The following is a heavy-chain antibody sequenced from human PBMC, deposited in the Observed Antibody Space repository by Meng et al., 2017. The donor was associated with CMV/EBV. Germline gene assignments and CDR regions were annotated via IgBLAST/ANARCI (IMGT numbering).Heavy chain of an antibody. V-gene: IGHV3-43*01. CDR2: INWYGGST. J-gene: IGHJ6*02. CDR3: AKGLGGSSSTYYYYGMDV. Sequence: GESLKISCAASGFTFDDYTMHWVRQAPGKGLEWVSLINWYGGSTYYADSVKGRFTITRDNRKNSLYLQMNGLRTEDTALYYCAKGLGGSSSTYYYYGMDVWGQGTTVTVSS. D-gene: IGHD6-6*01. CDR1: GFTFDDYT.